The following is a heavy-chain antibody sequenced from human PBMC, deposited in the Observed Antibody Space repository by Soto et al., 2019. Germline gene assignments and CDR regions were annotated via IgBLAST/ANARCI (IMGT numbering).Heavy chain of an antibody. CDR2: IYTSGST. D-gene: IGHD6-13*01. J-gene: IGHJ4*02. Sequence: SSETLSLTCTVSGGSISSYYWSWIRQPAGKGLEWIGRIYTSGSTNYNPSLKSRVTMSVDTSKNQFSLKLSSVTAADTAVYYCARDGADVYSSSHAWDYWGQGTLVTVS. CDR3: ARDGADVYSSSHAWDY. CDR1: GGSISSYY. V-gene: IGHV4-4*07.